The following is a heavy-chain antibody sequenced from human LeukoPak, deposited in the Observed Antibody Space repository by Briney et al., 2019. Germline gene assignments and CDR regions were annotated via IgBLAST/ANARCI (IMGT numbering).Heavy chain of an antibody. D-gene: IGHD2-8*02. J-gene: IGHJ5*02. Sequence: ASVKVSCRTSGYSFASYGISWVRQAPGQGLEWMGWISAYNGDTRYAQHLQGRVSLTTDLSTGTAFMELRSLTSDDTALYYCARDTALIRTPGGPDSWGQGTLVTVSS. CDR2: ISAYNGDT. CDR1: GYSFASYG. V-gene: IGHV1-18*01. CDR3: ARDTALIRTPGGPDS.